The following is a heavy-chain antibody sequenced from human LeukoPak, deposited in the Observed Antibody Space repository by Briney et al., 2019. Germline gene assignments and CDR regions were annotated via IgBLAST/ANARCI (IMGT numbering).Heavy chain of an antibody. J-gene: IGHJ4*02. Sequence: GGSLRLSCAASGFTFSSFYMHWVRQAPGKGLVWVARTNTDGSTTRYADSVKGRFTISRDNAKNTVDLQMNSLRAEDTAVYYCARDRTVTTNPYYFDSWGQGSLVTVSS. CDR2: TNTDGSTT. D-gene: IGHD4-11*01. CDR3: ARDRTVTTNPYYFDS. V-gene: IGHV3-74*01. CDR1: GFTFSSFY.